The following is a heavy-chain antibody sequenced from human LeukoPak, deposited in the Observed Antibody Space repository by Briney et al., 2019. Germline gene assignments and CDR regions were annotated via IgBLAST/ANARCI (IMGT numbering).Heavy chain of an antibody. V-gene: IGHV3-33*01. CDR1: GFTFSGYG. CDR2: IWYDGSNQ. CDR3: ARDPYHGDPEYYFDS. J-gene: IGHJ4*02. Sequence: AGGSPRLSCAASGFTFSGYGMHWVRQSPGKGLEWVAVIWYDGSNQYYGDSVKGRFTISRDNPKNTLYLQMNSLRAEDTAVYYCARDPYHGDPEYYFDSWGQGTLVTVSS. D-gene: IGHD2-2*01.